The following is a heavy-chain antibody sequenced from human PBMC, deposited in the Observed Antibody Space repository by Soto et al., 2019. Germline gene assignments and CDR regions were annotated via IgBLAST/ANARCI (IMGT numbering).Heavy chain of an antibody. CDR1: GYNFVKYG. Sequence: GASVKVSCKASGYNFVKYGITWVRQAPGQGLEWLGWISPYNGNTKYAQKIQGRVIMTTDTSTTTAYLELLSLTSDDTAVYYCARGNSYYFDYWGQGSLVTVSS. J-gene: IGHJ4*02. CDR3: ARGNSYYFDY. CDR2: ISPYNGNT. V-gene: IGHV1-18*01.